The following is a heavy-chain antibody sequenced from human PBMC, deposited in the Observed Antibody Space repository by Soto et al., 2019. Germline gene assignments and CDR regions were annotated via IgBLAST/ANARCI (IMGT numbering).Heavy chain of an antibody. CDR2: ISGNGADT. CDR1: GFTFSSYA. Sequence: PGGSLRLSCAASGFTFSSYAMSWVRQAPGKGLEWVSAISGNGADTSYADSARGRFTISRDNSKDTLFLQIDSVKGRFTISRDNSKNTLFLQMNSLRADDTAVYYCAKDQASGQGSFDSWGQGTLVTVSS. D-gene: IGHD3-10*01. V-gene: IGHV3-23*01. J-gene: IGHJ4*02. CDR3: SKNTLFLQMNSLRADDTAVYYCAKDQASGQGSFDS.